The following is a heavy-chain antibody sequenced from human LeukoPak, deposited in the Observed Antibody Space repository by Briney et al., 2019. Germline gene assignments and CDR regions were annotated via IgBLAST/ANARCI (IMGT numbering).Heavy chain of an antibody. CDR2: IFYHCSHE. CDR1: GFTFSSYG. V-gene: IGHV3-30*02. J-gene: IGHJ4*02. Sequence: PGGSLRLSCAASGFTFSSYGMHWVRQAPHKGLVWVTFIFYHCSHEYYEDSAKGRGTTSRDNPKKTLYLQMNSLRPGDTGVYYCAKGGEGGSHRYFEYWGQGTLITVSS. D-gene: IGHD1-26*01. CDR3: AKGGEGGSHRYFEY.